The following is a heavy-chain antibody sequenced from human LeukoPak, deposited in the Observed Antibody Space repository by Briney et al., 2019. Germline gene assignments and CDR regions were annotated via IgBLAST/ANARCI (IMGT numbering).Heavy chain of an antibody. CDR1: GYTFTGYY. CDR2: INPNSGGT. D-gene: IGHD2-21*01. J-gene: IGHJ3*02. Sequence: ASVKVSCKASGYTFTGYYMHWVRQAPGQGLEWMGWINPNSGGTNYAQKFQGRVTMTRDTSISTAYMELSRLRSDDTAVYYCAIEVAVIATDAFDIWGQGTMVTVSS. CDR3: AIEVAVIATDAFDI. V-gene: IGHV1-2*02.